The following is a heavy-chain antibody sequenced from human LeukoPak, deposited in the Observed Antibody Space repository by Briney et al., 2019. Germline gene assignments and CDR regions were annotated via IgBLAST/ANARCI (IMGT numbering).Heavy chain of an antibody. CDR2: ITTGSQYI. V-gene: IGHV3-21*01. CDR1: GFIFSTYD. J-gene: IGHJ4*02. Sequence: GGSLRLSCAASGFIFSTYDMNWVRQAPGKGLEWVSLITTGSQYIFYADSVKGQFTISRDNAKSSLFLQMNSLRAEDTAVYYCAAMRACSDTTCNPFDIWGQGTLVTVSS. D-gene: IGHD2-15*01. CDR3: AAMRACSDTTCNPFDI.